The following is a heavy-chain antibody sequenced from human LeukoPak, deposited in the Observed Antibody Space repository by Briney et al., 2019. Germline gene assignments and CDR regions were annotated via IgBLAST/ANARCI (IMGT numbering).Heavy chain of an antibody. Sequence: GGSLRLSCAASGFTFDDYTMHWVRLPPGKSLEWVSLISWDGGGTFYADSVKGRFTISRDNSKNSLYPQLNSLRTEDTALYYCARARGLYFDYWGQGTLVTVSS. J-gene: IGHJ4*02. CDR1: GFTFDDYT. V-gene: IGHV3-43*01. CDR2: ISWDGGGT. CDR3: ARARGLYFDY.